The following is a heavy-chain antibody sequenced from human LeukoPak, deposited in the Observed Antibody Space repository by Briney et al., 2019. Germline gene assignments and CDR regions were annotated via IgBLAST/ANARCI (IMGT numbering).Heavy chain of an antibody. Sequence: SETLSLTCTVSGGSISTFYWSWIRQPPGKGLDWVGYMHYSGSSNYNPSLKSRVTISLDTSKNQVSLKLTSVTPADSAMYYCARAQLAYDYELYYYYYFMDVRGKGTTVTVS. CDR2: MHYSGSS. CDR1: GGSISTFY. CDR3: ARAQLAYDYELYYYYYFMDV. V-gene: IGHV4-59*01. J-gene: IGHJ6*03. D-gene: IGHD5-12*01.